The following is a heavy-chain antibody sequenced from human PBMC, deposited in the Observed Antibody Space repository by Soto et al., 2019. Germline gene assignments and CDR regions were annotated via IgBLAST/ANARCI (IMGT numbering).Heavy chain of an antibody. D-gene: IGHD2-15*01. V-gene: IGHV3-15*01. J-gene: IGHJ5*02. CDR1: GFTFSDAW. CDR2: IKSKSDGGTT. CDR3: TTDLWRIAVVVGSTGYFNP. Sequence: GGSLRLSCAASGFTFSDAWMSWVRQAPGKGLDWVGRIKSKSDGGTTEYAAPVRGRFTISRDDSKNTLYLQMNSLKTEDTAVYYCTTDLWRIAVVVGSTGYFNPWGQGTPVTSPQ.